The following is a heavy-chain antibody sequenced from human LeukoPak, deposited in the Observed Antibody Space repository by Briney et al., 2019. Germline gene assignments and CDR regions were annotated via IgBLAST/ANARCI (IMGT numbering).Heavy chain of an antibody. CDR3: AKEGYDSSGYCFDY. J-gene: IGHJ4*02. CDR2: ISYDGSNK. CDR1: GFTFSSYA. D-gene: IGHD3-22*01. Sequence: PGGSLRLSCAAPGFTFSSYAMHWVRQAPGKGLEWVAVISYDGSNKYYADSVKGRFTISRDNSKNTLYLQMNSLRAEDTAVYYCAKEGYDSSGYCFDYWGQGTLVTVSS. V-gene: IGHV3-30-3*01.